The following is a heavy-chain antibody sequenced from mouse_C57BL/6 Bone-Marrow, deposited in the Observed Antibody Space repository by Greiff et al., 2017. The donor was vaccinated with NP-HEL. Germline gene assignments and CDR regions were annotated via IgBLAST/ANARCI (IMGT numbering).Heavy chain of an antibody. V-gene: IGHV5-17*01. CDR3: ASQGPYYYGSSHWYFDV. Sequence: EVQLVESGGGLVKPGGSLKLSCAASGFTFSDYGMHWVRQAPEKGLEWVAYISSGSSTIYYADPVKGRFTISRDNAKNTLFLQMTSLRSEDTAMYYCASQGPYYYGSSHWYFDVWGTGTTVTVSS. CDR1: GFTFSDYG. J-gene: IGHJ1*03. CDR2: ISSGSSTI. D-gene: IGHD1-1*01.